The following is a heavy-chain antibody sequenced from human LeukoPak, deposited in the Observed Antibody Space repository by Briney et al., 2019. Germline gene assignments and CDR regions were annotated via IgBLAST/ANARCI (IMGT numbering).Heavy chain of an antibody. CDR2: ISGSGGST. CDR1: GFTLSSYA. Sequence: GGSLRLSCAASGFTLSSYAMSWVRQAPGKGLEWVSAISGSGGSTYYADSVKGRFTISRDNSKNTLYLQMNSLRAEDTAVYYCAKAITMIVVVRHYFDYWGQGTLVTVSS. J-gene: IGHJ4*02. CDR3: AKAITMIVVVRHYFDY. D-gene: IGHD3-22*01. V-gene: IGHV3-23*01.